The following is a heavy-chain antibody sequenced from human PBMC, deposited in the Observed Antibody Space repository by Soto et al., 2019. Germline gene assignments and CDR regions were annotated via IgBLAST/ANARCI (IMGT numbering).Heavy chain of an antibody. D-gene: IGHD6-13*01. CDR3: ARGSVASAAEPTGMDV. CDR1: GYTFTAYY. CDR2: IRPNGGST. J-gene: IGHJ6*02. Sequence: QVQLVQSGAEVKKPGASVKVSCKASGYTFTAYYIHWVRQAPGQEFEWMGWIRPNGGSTDFAREFQSRFTMTWDTSISTAYMDLSSLRSDDTAVYYCARGSVASAAEPTGMDVWGQGTTVTVSS. V-gene: IGHV1-2*02.